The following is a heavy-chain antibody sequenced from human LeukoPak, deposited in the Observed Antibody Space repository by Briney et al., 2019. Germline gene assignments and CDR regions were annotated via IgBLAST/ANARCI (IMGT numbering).Heavy chain of an antibody. CDR3: ARSSSPNWFDP. J-gene: IGHJ5*02. V-gene: IGHV4-38-2*02. CDR1: GYSISSGYY. Sequence: KPSETLSLTCTVSGYSISSGYYWGWIRQPPGKGLEWVGSIYHSGSTYYNPSLKSRVTISVDTFKNQFSLKLNSVTAADTAVYYCARSSSPNWFDPWGQGTLVTVSS. CDR2: IYHSGST. D-gene: IGHD6-13*01.